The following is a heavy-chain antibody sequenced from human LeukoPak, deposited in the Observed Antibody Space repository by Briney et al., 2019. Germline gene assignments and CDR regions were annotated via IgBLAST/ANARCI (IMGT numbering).Heavy chain of an antibody. Sequence: ASVKVSCKTSGYTFTSYDINWVRQATGQGLEWMGWMNPNSGNTGYAQKFEGRVTMARNTSISTAYMEPSSLRSEDTAVYYCARRANYYGMDVWGQGTTVTVSS. V-gene: IGHV1-8*01. CDR1: GYTFTSYD. CDR2: MNPNSGNT. CDR3: ARRANYYGMDV. J-gene: IGHJ6*02.